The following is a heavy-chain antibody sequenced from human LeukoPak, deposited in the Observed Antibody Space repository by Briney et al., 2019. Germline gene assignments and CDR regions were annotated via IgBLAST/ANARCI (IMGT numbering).Heavy chain of an antibody. D-gene: IGHD3-9*01. V-gene: IGHV4-4*07. Sequence: SETLSLTCTVSGGSISSYYWSWIRQPAGKGLEWIGRIYTSGSTNYNPSLKSRVTMSVDTSKNQFSLKLSSVTAADTAVYYCERAEGDYDILTGYSGFVWFDPWGQGTLVTVSS. J-gene: IGHJ5*02. CDR3: ERAEGDYDILTGYSGFVWFDP. CDR2: IYTSGST. CDR1: GGSISSYY.